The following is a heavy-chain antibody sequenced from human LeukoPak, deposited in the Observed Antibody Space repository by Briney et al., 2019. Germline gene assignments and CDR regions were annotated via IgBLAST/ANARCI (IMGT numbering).Heavy chain of an antibody. V-gene: IGHV3-30*18. CDR3: AKDSRRDV. J-gene: IGHJ6*02. CDR2: ISYDGSNK. CDR1: GFTFSSYG. Sequence: PGGSLRLSCAASGFTFSSYGTHWVRQAPGKGLEWVAAISYDGSNKYYADSVKGRFTISRDNSKNTLYRQMNSLRAEDTAVYYCAKDSRRDVWGQGTTVTVSS.